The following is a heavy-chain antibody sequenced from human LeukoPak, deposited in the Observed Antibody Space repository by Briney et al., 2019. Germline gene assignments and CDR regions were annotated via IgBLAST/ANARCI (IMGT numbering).Heavy chain of an antibody. J-gene: IGHJ3*02. CDR1: GFTFSDYT. CDR2: ISSGGTYK. CDR3: ARPTTVTTISADAFDI. D-gene: IGHD4-17*01. V-gene: IGHV3-21*01. Sequence: GGSLRLSCAASGFTFSDYTMNWVRQAPGKGLEWVTSISSGGTYKYYADSVKGRFTISRDNAQNSLYLQMNSLRAEDSSVYYCARPTTVTTISADAFDIWGQGTMVTVSS.